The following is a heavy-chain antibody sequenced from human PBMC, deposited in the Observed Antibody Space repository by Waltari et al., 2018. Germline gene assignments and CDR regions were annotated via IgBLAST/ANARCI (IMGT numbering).Heavy chain of an antibody. J-gene: IGHJ4*02. CDR2: IYYSGST. CDR1: GGSISSGDYY. V-gene: IGHV4-30-4*08. D-gene: IGHD3-9*01. Sequence: QVQLQESGPGLVKPSQTLSLTCTVSGGSISSGDYYWSWIRQAPGKGLEWIGYIYYSGSTDYNPSLKSRVTISVDTSKNQFSLKLSSVTAADTAVDYCARELRYFDWLSGPYDYWGQGTLVTVSS. CDR3: ARELRYFDWLSGPYDY.